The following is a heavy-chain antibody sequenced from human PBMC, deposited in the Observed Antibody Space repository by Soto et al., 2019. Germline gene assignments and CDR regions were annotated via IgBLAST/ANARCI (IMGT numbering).Heavy chain of an antibody. CDR3: ARGDFYESSGCDY. D-gene: IGHD3-22*01. Sequence: GASVKVSCKASGYTFTGYYIHWVRQAPGQGLEWMGWINPNSGGTNYAQKFQGWVTMTRDTSISTAYMELSRLRSDDTAVYYCARGDFYESSGCDYWGQGTLVTVSS. J-gene: IGHJ4*02. CDR1: GYTFTGYY. CDR2: INPNSGGT. V-gene: IGHV1-2*04.